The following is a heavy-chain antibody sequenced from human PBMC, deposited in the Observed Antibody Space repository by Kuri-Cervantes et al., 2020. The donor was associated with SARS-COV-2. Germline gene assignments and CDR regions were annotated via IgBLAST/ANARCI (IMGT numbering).Heavy chain of an antibody. J-gene: IGHJ4*02. Sequence: GGSLRLSCAASGFTFDDYAMHWVRQAPGKGLEWVSGISWNSGSIGYADSVKGRFTISRDNAKNSLYLQMNSLRAEDTALYYCAKGGEIDTYYYDSSVDYWGQGTLVTVSS. CDR1: GFTFDDYA. D-gene: IGHD3-22*01. V-gene: IGHV3-9*01. CDR2: ISWNSGSI. CDR3: AKGGEIDTYYYDSSVDY.